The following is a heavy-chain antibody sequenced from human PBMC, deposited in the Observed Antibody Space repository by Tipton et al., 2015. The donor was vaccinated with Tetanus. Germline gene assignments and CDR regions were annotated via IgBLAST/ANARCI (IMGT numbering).Heavy chain of an antibody. CDR1: GDSITSSHYY. CDR3: ARRPNWGSVWDAFDM. V-gene: IGHV4-39*01. J-gene: IGHJ3*02. CDR2: IYYSGST. D-gene: IGHD7-27*01. Sequence: LRLSCTVSGDSITSSHYYWGWVRQPPGKGLEWIGTIYYSGSTYYNASLKSRVTIFIDMSKKQFSLQLSSVTAADTALYYCARRPNWGSVWDAFDMWGQGTLVTVSS.